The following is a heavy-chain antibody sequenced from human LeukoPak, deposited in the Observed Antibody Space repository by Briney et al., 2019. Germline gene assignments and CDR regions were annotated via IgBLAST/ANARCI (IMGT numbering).Heavy chain of an antibody. CDR1: GFSLSNYW. J-gene: IGHJ6*02. Sequence: GGSLRLSCAASGFSLSNYWMSWVRQAPGKGLEWVANINQVGSDKYYVDSVMGRFTISKDNAKNSVYLQMNSLRPEDTAIYYCAWYGVTHGLDVWGQGTTVTVSS. V-gene: IGHV3-7*01. D-gene: IGHD3-10*01. CDR3: AWYGVTHGLDV. CDR2: INQVGSDK.